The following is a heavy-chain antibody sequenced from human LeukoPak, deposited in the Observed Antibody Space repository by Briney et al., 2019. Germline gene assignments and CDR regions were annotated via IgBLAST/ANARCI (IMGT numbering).Heavy chain of an antibody. CDR2: IIPIFGTA. CDR3: ARGLTVVRGDSLSLDY. J-gene: IGHJ4*02. Sequence: SSVKVSCKASGGTFSSYAISWVRQAPGQGLEWMGGIIPIFGTANYAQKFQGRVTITTDESTSTAYMELSSLRSEDTAVYYCARGLTVVRGDSLSLDYWGQGTLVTVSS. CDR1: GGTFSSYA. D-gene: IGHD3-10*01. V-gene: IGHV1-69*05.